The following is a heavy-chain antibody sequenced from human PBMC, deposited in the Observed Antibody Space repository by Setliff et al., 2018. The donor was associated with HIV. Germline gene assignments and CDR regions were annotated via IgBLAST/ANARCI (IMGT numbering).Heavy chain of an antibody. V-gene: IGHV1-3*03. Sequence: PSVKVSCKASGYTFTNYAMHWVRQAPGQRLEWMGWINGDNGNTRYSQEFQGRVTITRDTSASTAYMELSSLNSADMAVYYCARGGGDSSQFDHWGQGTLVTVSS. D-gene: IGHD2-21*01. CDR1: GYTFTNYA. CDR3: ARGGGDSSQFDH. CDR2: INGDNGNT. J-gene: IGHJ4*02.